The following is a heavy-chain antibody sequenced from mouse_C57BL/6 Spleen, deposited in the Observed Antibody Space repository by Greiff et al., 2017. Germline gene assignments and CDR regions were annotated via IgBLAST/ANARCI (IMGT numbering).Heavy chain of an antibody. J-gene: IGHJ3*01. CDR2: IDPSDSET. CDR3: ARYGSSPFAY. D-gene: IGHD1-1*01. CDR1: GYTFTSYW. Sequence: VQLQQPGAELVRPGSSVKLSCKASGYTFTSYWMHWVKQRPIQGLEGIGNIDPSDSETHYNQKFKDKATLTVDKSSSTAYMQLSSLTSEDSAVYYCARYGSSPFAYWGQGTLVTVSA. V-gene: IGHV1-52*01.